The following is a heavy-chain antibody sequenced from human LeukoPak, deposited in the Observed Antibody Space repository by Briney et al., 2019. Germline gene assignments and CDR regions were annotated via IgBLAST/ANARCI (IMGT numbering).Heavy chain of an antibody. V-gene: IGHV3-21*04. Sequence: GGSLRLSCAASGFTFSSYSMNWVRQAPGKGLEWVSSISSSSSYIYYADSVKGRFTISRDNSQNTPYLQMNSLRAEDTAIYYCAKDMGSRATNLDYWGQGTLVTVSS. D-gene: IGHD1-26*01. CDR3: AKDMGSRATNLDY. CDR1: GFTFSSYS. CDR2: ISSSSSYI. J-gene: IGHJ4*02.